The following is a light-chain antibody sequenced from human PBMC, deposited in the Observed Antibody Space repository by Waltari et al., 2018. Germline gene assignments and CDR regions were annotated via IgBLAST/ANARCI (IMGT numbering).Light chain of an antibody. Sequence: DIQRTQSPSTLSASVGDRVCITCRASQNINTWLAWYQQKPGRAPILLIYKASTLESGVPSRFSGSGSGTEFALTISSLQPDDFATYYCQQYHSYSETFGGGTKVEIK. V-gene: IGKV1-5*03. CDR1: QNINTW. CDR3: QQYHSYSET. J-gene: IGKJ4*01. CDR2: KAS.